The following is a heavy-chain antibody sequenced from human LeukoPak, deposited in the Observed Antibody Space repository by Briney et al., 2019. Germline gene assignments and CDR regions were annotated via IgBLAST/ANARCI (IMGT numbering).Heavy chain of an antibody. J-gene: IGHJ4*02. Sequence: PGGSLRLSCEASGFTFNNAWMSWVRQAPGKGLEWIGRIKSKTDGGATDYAAPVKGRFTISRDDSKNTVYLQLNSLKIEDTAVYFCTADGTRSGIAAPDYWGQGALVAVSS. D-gene: IGHD6-13*01. CDR2: IKSKTDGGAT. CDR1: GFTFNNAW. CDR3: TADGTRSGIAAPDY. V-gene: IGHV3-15*01.